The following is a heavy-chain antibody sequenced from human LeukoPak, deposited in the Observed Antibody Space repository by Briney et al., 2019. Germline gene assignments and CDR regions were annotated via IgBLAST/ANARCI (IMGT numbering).Heavy chain of an antibody. D-gene: IGHD3-10*01. V-gene: IGHV4-30-4*01. CDR3: ARQYGSGSYYNVLRLDY. Sequence: SETLSLTCTVSGGSISSGDYYWSWIRQPPGKGLEWIGNIYYSGSSYYNPSLKSRVTISVDTSKNQFSLKLSSVTAADTAVYYCARQYGSGSYYNVLRLDYWGQGTLVTVSS. J-gene: IGHJ4*02. CDR2: IYYSGSS. CDR1: GGSISSGDYY.